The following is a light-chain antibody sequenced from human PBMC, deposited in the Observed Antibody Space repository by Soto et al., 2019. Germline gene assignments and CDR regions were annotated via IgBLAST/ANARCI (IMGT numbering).Light chain of an antibody. J-gene: IGKJ4*02. CDR1: QGISSW. Sequence: DIQMTQSPSSVSASVGDRVTITCRASQGISSWLAWYQQKPGKAPNLLIHPASSLQSGVPSRFSGSGSGTDFPLTNSSLQPEDFATYYCHQLNSIPLTFGGGPKVEIK. CDR3: HQLNSIPLT. V-gene: IGKV1-12*01. CDR2: PAS.